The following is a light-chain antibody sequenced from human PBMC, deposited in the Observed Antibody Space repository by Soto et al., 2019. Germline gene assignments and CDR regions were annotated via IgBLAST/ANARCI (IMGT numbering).Light chain of an antibody. V-gene: IGKV3-20*01. CDR3: QQYGTSPRT. J-gene: IGKJ2*01. CDR1: QSVSSSY. CDR2: GVS. Sequence: EIVLTQSPGTLSLSPGERATLSCRASQSVSSSYLAWFQQKPGQAPRLLIYGVSTRATGIPDRFSGSGSGTDFILTISRLETEDFAVYYCQQYGTSPRTFGRGTKLEI.